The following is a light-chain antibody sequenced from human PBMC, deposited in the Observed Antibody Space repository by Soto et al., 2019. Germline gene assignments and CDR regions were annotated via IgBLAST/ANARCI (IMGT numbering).Light chain of an antibody. V-gene: IGKV2-30*01. Sequence: DVVMTQSPLSLPVTLGQPASISCRSSQSLVYSDGNTYLNWFQQRPGQSPRRLIYKVSNRDSGVPDRFSGSGSGTDFILKISRVEAEDVAIYYCMQGTHWPPVTFGQGTRLEIK. CDR2: KVS. J-gene: IGKJ5*01. CDR3: MQGTHWPPVT. CDR1: QSLVYSDGNTY.